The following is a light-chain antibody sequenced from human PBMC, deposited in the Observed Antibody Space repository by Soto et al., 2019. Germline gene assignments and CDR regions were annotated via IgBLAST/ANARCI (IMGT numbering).Light chain of an antibody. Sequence: QSALTQPRSVSGSPGQSVTISCTGTSSDVGGYNYVSWYQQHPGKAPKLMIDDVSKRPSGVPDRFSGSKSRNTASLTISGLQAEDEADYYCCSYAGSYTYVFGTGTNLTVL. CDR3: CSYAGSYTYV. CDR1: SSDVGGYNY. J-gene: IGLJ1*01. CDR2: DVS. V-gene: IGLV2-11*01.